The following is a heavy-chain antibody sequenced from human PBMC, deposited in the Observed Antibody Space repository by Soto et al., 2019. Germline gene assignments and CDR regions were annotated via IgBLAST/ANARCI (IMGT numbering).Heavy chain of an antibody. V-gene: IGHV1-3*01. J-gene: IGHJ3*02. CDR1: GYSFTNYA. Sequence: QVQLVQSGAEVKKPGASVKVSCKASGYSFTNYAMHWVRQAPGQSLEWMGWISPGNDNTKYSQKFQGRVTITIDTSARTAYVELSSLRSEDTTVYYCARAGGAFDIWGQGTMITVSS. CDR3: ARAGGAFDI. CDR2: ISPGNDNT. D-gene: IGHD2-15*01.